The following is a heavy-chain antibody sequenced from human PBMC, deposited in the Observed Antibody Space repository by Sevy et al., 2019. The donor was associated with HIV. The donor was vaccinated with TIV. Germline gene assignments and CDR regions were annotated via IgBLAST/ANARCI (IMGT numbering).Heavy chain of an antibody. V-gene: IGHV1-18*01. D-gene: IGHD2-2*01. Sequence: ASVKVSYKASGYTFTSYGISWVRQAPGQGLEWMGWISAYNGNTNYAQKLQGRVTMTTDTSTSTAYMELRSLRSDDTAVYYCARGSKYCSSTSCWGRDFDYWVQGTLVTVSS. CDR1: GYTFTSYG. CDR3: ARGSKYCSSTSCWGRDFDY. J-gene: IGHJ4*02. CDR2: ISAYNGNT.